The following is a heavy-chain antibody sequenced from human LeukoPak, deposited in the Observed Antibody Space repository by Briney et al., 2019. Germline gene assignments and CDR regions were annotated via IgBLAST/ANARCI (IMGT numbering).Heavy chain of an antibody. CDR2: IYPGDSDT. D-gene: IGHD4-17*01. J-gene: IGHJ4*02. CDR3: ARGDYGDYRVFYTLFDF. CDR1: GYSFTSYW. Sequence: GESLKISCKGSGYSFTSYWIGWVRQMPGKGLEWMGIIYPGDSDTRYSPSFQGQVTISADRSISTAYLQWSSLKASDTAMYYCARGDYGDYRVFYTLFDFWGQGTLVTVSS. V-gene: IGHV5-51*01.